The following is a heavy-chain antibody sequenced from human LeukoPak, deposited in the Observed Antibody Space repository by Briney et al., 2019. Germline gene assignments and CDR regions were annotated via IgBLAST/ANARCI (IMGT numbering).Heavy chain of an antibody. CDR3: TRDYGSSFYF. J-gene: IGHJ4*02. Sequence: GASLRLSCAASGVTGDNAWMSWVRQAPEKGLEWVGLIRSKTDGGATDYAAPVEGRFTISRDDSKNTLYLQMNTLKTEDTALYYCTRDYGSSFYFWGQGTLVTVSS. CDR1: GVTGDNAW. D-gene: IGHD4-17*01. CDR2: IRSKTDGGAT. V-gene: IGHV3-15*01.